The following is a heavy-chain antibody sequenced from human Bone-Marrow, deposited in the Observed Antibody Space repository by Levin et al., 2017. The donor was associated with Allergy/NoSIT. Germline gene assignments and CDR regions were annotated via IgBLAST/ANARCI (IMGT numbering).Heavy chain of an antibody. Sequence: SSETLSLTCGVSGGSISSNNWWNWVRQPPGKGLEWIGEIHHSGGTNYSPSLEGRLTILVDRSKDQFSLKMTSMTAADTAVYYCARGRYNWDDVQGPLSAAFDIWGRGTMVTVSS. V-gene: IGHV4-4*02. D-gene: IGHD1-1*01. J-gene: IGHJ3*02. CDR2: IHHSGGT. CDR3: ARGRYNWDDVQGPLSAAFDI. CDR1: GGSISSNNW.